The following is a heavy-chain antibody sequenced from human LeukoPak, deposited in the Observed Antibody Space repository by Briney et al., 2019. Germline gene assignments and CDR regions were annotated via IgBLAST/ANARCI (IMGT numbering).Heavy chain of an antibody. D-gene: IGHD3-3*01. CDR2: ISSSSSYT. J-gene: IGHJ4*02. CDR3: AKRIGDFWSGYYDY. V-gene: IGHV3-11*03. CDR1: GFTFSDYY. Sequence: GGSLRLSCAASGFTFSDYYMSWIRQAPGKGLEWISYISSSSSYTNYADSVKGRFTISRDNAKNSLYLQMNSLRAEDTAVYYCAKRIGDFWSGYYDYWGQGTLVTVSS.